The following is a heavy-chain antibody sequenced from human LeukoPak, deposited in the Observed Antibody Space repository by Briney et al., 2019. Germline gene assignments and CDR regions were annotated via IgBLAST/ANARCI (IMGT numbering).Heavy chain of an antibody. V-gene: IGHV3-33*01. CDR3: ASHGGA. Sequence: GGSLRLSCAASGFSFSSYGMHWVRQAPGKGLEWVAVIWYDGSNKNYADSVKGRFTISRDNSKNMLYLQMNSLRVEDTAVYYCASHGGARGQGTLVTVSS. CDR2: IWYDGSNK. CDR1: GFSFSSYG. J-gene: IGHJ4*02. D-gene: IGHD3-10*01.